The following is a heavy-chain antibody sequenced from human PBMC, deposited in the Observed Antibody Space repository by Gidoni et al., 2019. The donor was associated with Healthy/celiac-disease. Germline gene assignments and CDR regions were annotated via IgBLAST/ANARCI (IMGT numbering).Heavy chain of an antibody. V-gene: IGHV4-4*02. J-gene: IGHJ4*02. CDR3: ARRGGYYYDSSGYFPFDY. CDR1: GGSISSRNW. Sequence: QVQLQESGPGLVKPSGTLSLTCAVSGGSISSRNWWSWVRQPPGKGLEWIGEIYHSGSTNYNPSLKSRVTISVDKSKNQFSLKLSSVTAADTAVYYCARRGGYYYDSSGYFPFDYWGQGTLVTVSS. D-gene: IGHD3-22*01. CDR2: IYHSGST.